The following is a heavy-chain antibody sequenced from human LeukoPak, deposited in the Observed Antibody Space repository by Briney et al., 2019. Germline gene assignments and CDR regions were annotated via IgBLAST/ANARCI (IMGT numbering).Heavy chain of an antibody. V-gene: IGHV1-18*01. Sequence: GASVKVSCKTSGYTFTSYGISWVRQAPGQGLEWMGWISAYNGNTNYAQKLQGRVTMTTDTSTSTAYMELRSLRSDDTAVYYCARTEYYYDSSGYYLLDYWGQGTLVTVPS. CDR3: ARTEYYYDSSGYYLLDY. J-gene: IGHJ4*02. CDR1: GYTFTSYG. D-gene: IGHD3-22*01. CDR2: ISAYNGNT.